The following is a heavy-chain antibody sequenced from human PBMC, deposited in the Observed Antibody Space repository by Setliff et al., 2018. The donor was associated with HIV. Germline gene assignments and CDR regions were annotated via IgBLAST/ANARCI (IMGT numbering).Heavy chain of an antibody. Sequence: PGGSLRLSCAASGFTFSTYAMHWVRQAPGKGLQWVAVISYDGSNKYYADSVKGRFTISRDNSKNTLYLQMNSLRAEDTAIYYCARGRDYYGSGSYYPLGYWGQGTLVTVSS. D-gene: IGHD3-10*01. CDR3: ARGRDYYGSGSYYPLGY. CDR2: ISYDGSNK. V-gene: IGHV3-30*04. J-gene: IGHJ4*02. CDR1: GFTFSTYA.